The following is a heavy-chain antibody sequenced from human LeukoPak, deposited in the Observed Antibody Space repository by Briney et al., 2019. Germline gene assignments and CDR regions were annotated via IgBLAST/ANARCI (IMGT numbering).Heavy chain of an antibody. CDR2: ISSSGSTI. V-gene: IGHV3-48*03. D-gene: IGHD1-26*01. Sequence: GGSLRLSCAASGFTFSSYEMNWVRQAPGKGLEWVSYISSSGSTIYYADSVKGRFTISRDNAKNTLYLQMNSLRAEDTAVYYCARGGGSYWVPGMYDYWGQGTLVTVSS. J-gene: IGHJ4*02. CDR1: GFTFSSYE. CDR3: ARGGGSYWVPGMYDY.